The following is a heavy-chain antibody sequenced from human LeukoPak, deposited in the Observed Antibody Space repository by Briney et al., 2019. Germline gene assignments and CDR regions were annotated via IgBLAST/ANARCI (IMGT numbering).Heavy chain of an antibody. J-gene: IGHJ1*01. V-gene: IGHV3-21*01. CDR3: ARAGGYDFGEH. D-gene: IGHD5-12*01. CDR1: GFTFSSYS. Sequence: GGSLRLSCAASGFTFSSYSMNWVRQAPGKGLVWVSSISSSSSYIYYADSVKGRFTISRDNAKNSLYLQMNSLRAEDTAVYYCARAGGYDFGEHWGQGTLVTVSS. CDR2: ISSSSSYI.